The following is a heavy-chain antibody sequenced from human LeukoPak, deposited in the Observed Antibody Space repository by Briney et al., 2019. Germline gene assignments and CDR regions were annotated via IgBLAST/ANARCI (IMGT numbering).Heavy chain of an antibody. D-gene: IGHD5-18*01. V-gene: IGHV3-30*18. J-gene: IGHJ4*02. Sequence: GGSLRLSCAASGFTFSDYGMHWVRQAPGKGLNWVSVISYDGGDKYYADSVKGRFTISRDNSKNTLYLQMNRLRAEDTAVYYCAKSKYNYLGYYFDYWGQGTPVTVS. CDR2: ISYDGGDK. CDR1: GFTFSDYG. CDR3: AKSKYNYLGYYFDY.